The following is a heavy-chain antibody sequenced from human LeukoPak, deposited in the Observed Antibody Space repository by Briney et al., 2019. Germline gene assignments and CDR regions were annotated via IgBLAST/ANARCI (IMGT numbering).Heavy chain of an antibody. Sequence: SQTLSLTCTVSGGSISSGDYYWSWIRQPPGKGLEWIGYIYYSGSTYYNPSLKSRVTISVDTSKNQFSLKLRSVTAADTAVYYCAREPRYSSGGMVDYWGQGTLVTVSS. J-gene: IGHJ4*02. D-gene: IGHD6-19*01. V-gene: IGHV4-30-4*08. CDR3: AREPRYSSGGMVDY. CDR2: IYYSGST. CDR1: GGSISSGDYY.